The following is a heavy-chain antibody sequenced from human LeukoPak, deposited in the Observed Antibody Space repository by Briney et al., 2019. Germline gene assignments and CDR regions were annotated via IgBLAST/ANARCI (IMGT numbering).Heavy chain of an antibody. J-gene: IGHJ6*02. Sequence: SVKVSCKASEYTLTSYYLHWVRQAPGQGLEWMGGIIPIFGTANYAQKFQGRVTITADESTSTAYMELSSLRSEDTAVYYCARLTWAELLWFGEPSYYYGMDVWGQGTTVTVSS. CDR1: EYTLTSYY. V-gene: IGHV1-69*13. D-gene: IGHD3-10*01. CDR2: IIPIFGTA. CDR3: ARLTWAELLWFGEPSYYYGMDV.